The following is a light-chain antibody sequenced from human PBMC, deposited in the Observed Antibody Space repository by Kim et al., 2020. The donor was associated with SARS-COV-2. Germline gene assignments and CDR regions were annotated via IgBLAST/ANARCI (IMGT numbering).Light chain of an antibody. CDR3: QQVSSFPNT. CDR2: AAS. V-gene: IGKV1-12*01. CDR1: QGIRSW. J-gene: IGKJ2*01. Sequence: SASIGDRVTITCRAGQGIRSWLAWYQQRPGKAPELLMYAASVLQTGVPSRFSGSGSGTDFTLTISNLQPEDCATYYCQQVSSFPNTFGQGTKLEI.